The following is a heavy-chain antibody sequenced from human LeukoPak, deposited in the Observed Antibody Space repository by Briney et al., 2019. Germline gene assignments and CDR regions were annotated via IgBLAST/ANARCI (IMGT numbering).Heavy chain of an antibody. CDR1: GFTFSSYS. Sequence: GGSLRLSCATSGFTFSSYSMNWVRQAPGKGLEWVAVISYDGSNKYYADSVKGRFTISRDYSKNTLYLQMNSLRAEDTAVYYCARPGGGSSYFVYDAFDIWGQGTMVTVSS. CDR3: ARPGGGSSYFVYDAFDI. J-gene: IGHJ3*02. CDR2: ISYDGSNK. D-gene: IGHD6-6*01. V-gene: IGHV3-30*03.